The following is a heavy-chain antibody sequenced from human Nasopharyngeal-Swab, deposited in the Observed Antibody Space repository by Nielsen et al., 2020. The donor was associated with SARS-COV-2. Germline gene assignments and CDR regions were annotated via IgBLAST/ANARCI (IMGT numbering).Heavy chain of an antibody. D-gene: IGHD3-3*01. CDR3: ASSYYDFWSGYYYHGAFDT. Sequence: VRQAPGKGLEWVAVISYDGSNKYYADSVKGRFTISRDNSKNTLYLQMNSLRAEDTAVYYCASSYYDFWSGYYYHGAFDTWGQGTMVTVSS. J-gene: IGHJ3*02. CDR2: ISYDGSNK. V-gene: IGHV3-30*04.